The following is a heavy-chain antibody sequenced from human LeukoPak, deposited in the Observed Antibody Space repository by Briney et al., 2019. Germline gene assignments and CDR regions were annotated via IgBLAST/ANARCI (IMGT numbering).Heavy chain of an antibody. D-gene: IGHD3-22*01. CDR1: GYTFTSYA. CDR2: INTNTGNP. V-gene: IGHV7-4-1*02. J-gene: IGHJ3*02. Sequence: ASVKLSCKASGYTFTSYAMNWVRQAPGQGLEWMGWINTNTGNPTYAQGFTGRFVFSLDTSVSTAYLQISSLKAEDTAVYYCARRGRGSGYYGNDAFDIWGQGTMVTVSS. CDR3: ARRGRGSGYYGNDAFDI.